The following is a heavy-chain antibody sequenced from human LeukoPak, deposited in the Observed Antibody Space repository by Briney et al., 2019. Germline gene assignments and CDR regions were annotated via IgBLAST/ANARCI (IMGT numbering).Heavy chain of an antibody. CDR1: GGSVTSGGYY. CDR2: IYYSGST. V-gene: IGHV4-31*03. D-gene: IGHD3-16*01. J-gene: IGHJ4*02. CDR3: ARVGAKYVRFDC. Sequence: PSETLSLTCTVSGGSVTSGGYYWSWIRQHPGKGLEWIGYIYYSGSTSYNPSLESRVTISIDTSETQFSLKLSSVTAADTAVYYCARVGAKYVRFDCWGQGTLVTVSS.